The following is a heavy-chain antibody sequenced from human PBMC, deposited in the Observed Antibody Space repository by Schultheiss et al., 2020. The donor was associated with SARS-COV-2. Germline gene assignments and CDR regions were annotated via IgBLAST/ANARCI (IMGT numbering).Heavy chain of an antibody. V-gene: IGHV4-4*02. CDR2: IYHSGST. CDR3: ARDLAVAATDY. CDR1: GGSISSSNW. Sequence: SETLSLTCAVSGGSISSSNWWSWVRQPPGKGLEWIGEIYHSGSTNYNPSLKSRVTISVDTSKNQFSLKLSSVTAADTAVYYCARDLAVAATDYWGQGTLVTVSS. J-gene: IGHJ4*02. D-gene: IGHD6-19*01.